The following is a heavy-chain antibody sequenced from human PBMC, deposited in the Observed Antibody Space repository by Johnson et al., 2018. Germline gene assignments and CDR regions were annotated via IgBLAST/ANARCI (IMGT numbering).Heavy chain of an antibody. CDR3: ARHVVVDAFGI. CDR2: IYFSGNT. CDR1: GGSISSSY. J-gene: IGHJ3*02. D-gene: IGHD2-21*01. V-gene: IGHV4-59*01. Sequence: QVQLQESGPGLVKPSETLSLTCTVSGGSISSSYWSWIRQPPGKGLEWIGRIYFSGNTNYNPSLQSRVTISVDRSKNQFSLKLTSVTAADTAAYYRARHVVVDAFGIWGQGTMVTVSS.